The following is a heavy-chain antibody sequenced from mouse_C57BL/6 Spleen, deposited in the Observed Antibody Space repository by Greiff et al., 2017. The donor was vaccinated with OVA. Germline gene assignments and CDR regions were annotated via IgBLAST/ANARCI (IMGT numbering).Heavy chain of an antibody. Sequence: QVQLQQSGPGLVQPSQSLSITCTVSGFSLTSYGVHWVRQSPGKGLEWLGVIWRGGSTDYNAAFMSRLSITKDNSKSQVFFKMNSLQADDTAIYYGAKNWDYGSSLLAMDYWGQGTSVTVSS. V-gene: IGHV2-5*01. CDR3: AKNWDYGSSLLAMDY. D-gene: IGHD1-1*01. CDR1: GFSLTSYG. J-gene: IGHJ4*01. CDR2: IWRGGST.